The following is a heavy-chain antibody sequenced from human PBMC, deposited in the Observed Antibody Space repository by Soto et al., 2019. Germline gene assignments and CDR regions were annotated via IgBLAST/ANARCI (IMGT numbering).Heavy chain of an antibody. Sequence: QITLKESGPTLVKPAQTLTLTCTFSGFSLITSGVGVGWIRQPPGKALEWLALIYWNDDKFYSPSLRSRLTITKDTSKSQEVLTMTNMDPVDTATYCCALRGYCTGDSCYSAWGQGTLVTVSS. V-gene: IGHV2-5*01. CDR2: IYWNDDK. J-gene: IGHJ5*02. D-gene: IGHD2-15*01. CDR3: ALRGYCTGDSCYSA. CDR1: GFSLITSGVG.